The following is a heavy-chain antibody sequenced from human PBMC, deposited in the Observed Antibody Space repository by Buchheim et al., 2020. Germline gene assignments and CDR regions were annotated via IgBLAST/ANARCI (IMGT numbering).Heavy chain of an antibody. Sequence: EVQLVESGGGLVQPGGSLRLSCAASGFTFSDLWMHWVRQTPGKGLMWVSRINSDGSSTIYGESVKGRFTVSRGNAKNTLYLQMNSLRAEDTGVYYCARDPLLNGGTLDYWGQGT. CDR1: GFTFSDLW. D-gene: IGHD1-1*01. J-gene: IGHJ4*02. CDR2: INSDGSST. CDR3: ARDPLLNGGTLDY. V-gene: IGHV3-74*01.